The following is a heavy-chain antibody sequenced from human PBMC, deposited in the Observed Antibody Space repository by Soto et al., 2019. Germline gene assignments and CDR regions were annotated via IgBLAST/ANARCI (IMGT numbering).Heavy chain of an antibody. CDR2: MNPNSGNT. CDR3: ARGRKILMVRVVTLWWFDP. V-gene: IGHV1-8*01. J-gene: IGHJ5*02. Sequence: QVQLVQSGAEVKKPGASVKVSCKASGYTFTSYDINWVRQATGQGLEWMGWMNPNSGNTGYAQKFQGRVTMTRNTSKSTAYMELSSLRSEDTAVYYCARGRKILMVRVVTLWWFDPWGQGTLVTVSS. D-gene: IGHD3-10*01. CDR1: GYTFTSYD.